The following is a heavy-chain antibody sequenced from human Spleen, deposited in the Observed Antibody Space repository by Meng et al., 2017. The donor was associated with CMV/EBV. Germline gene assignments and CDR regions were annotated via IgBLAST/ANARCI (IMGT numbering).Heavy chain of an antibody. CDR2: TNPVLGTT. D-gene: IGHD1-1*01. V-gene: IGHV1-69*05. CDR1: GDSFSPYA. Sequence: SGDSFSPYAFSGMRRAPGQGLEWLGGTNPVLGTTNYAQRFQGRVTITTDESMNTVYMELSSLRSEDTAVYYCARGVPIVSTGTKFDYWGQGTLVTVSS. J-gene: IGHJ4*02. CDR3: ARGVPIVSTGTKFDY.